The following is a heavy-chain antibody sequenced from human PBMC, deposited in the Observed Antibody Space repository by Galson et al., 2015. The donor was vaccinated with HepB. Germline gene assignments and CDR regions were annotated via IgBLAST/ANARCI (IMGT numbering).Heavy chain of an antibody. CDR2: INHSGST. Sequence: SETLSLTCAVYGGSFSGYYWSWIRQPPGKGLEWIGEINHSGSTNYNPSLKSRVTISVDTSKNQFSLKLSSVTAADTAVYYCARGPSVVTPFYYYYYGMDVWGQGTTVTVSS. V-gene: IGHV4-34*01. J-gene: IGHJ6*02. CDR1: GGSFSGYY. D-gene: IGHD4-23*01. CDR3: ARGPSVVTPFYYYYYGMDV.